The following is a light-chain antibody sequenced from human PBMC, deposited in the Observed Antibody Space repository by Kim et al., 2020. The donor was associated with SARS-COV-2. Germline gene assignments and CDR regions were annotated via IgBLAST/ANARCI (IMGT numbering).Light chain of an antibody. CDR1: QSVSSNY. CDR2: GAS. V-gene: IGKV3-20*01. CDR3: QQYVNSPYT. Sequence: EIVLTQSPGTLSLSPGERATLSCRATQSVSSNYLAWYQQKLGQAPRLLIYGASSRATGIPDRFSGSGPGTDFTLTISRLEPEDFAVYYCQQYVNSPYTFGQGTKLEI. J-gene: IGKJ2*01.